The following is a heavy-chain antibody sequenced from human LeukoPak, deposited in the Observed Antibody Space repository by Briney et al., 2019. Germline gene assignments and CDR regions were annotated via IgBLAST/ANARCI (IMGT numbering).Heavy chain of an antibody. D-gene: IGHD5-12*01. CDR1: GFTFSSYA. CDR2: ISGSGGST. V-gene: IGHV3-23*01. Sequence: GGSLRLSCAASGFTFSSYAMSWVRQAPGKGLEWVSAISGSGGSTNYADSVKGRFTISRDNSKNTLYLQMNSLRAEDTAVYYCAKLREGGYSGYDCLDYWGQGTLVTVSS. J-gene: IGHJ4*02. CDR3: AKLREGGYSGYDCLDY.